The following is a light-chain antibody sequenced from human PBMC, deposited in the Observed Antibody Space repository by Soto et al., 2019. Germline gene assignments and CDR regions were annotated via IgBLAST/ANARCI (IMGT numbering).Light chain of an antibody. Sequence: EIVLTQSPATLSLSPGERATLSCRASQSVSSYLAWYQQKPGQAPRLLIYDASNRATGIPARFSGSGSGTDFPLTISSLEPEDFAVYYCQQRSNRPPLTFGQGTKVEIK. V-gene: IGKV3-11*01. CDR1: QSVSSY. J-gene: IGKJ1*01. CDR3: QQRSNRPPLT. CDR2: DAS.